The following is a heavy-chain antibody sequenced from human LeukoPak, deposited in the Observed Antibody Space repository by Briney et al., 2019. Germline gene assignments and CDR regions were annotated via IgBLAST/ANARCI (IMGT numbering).Heavy chain of an antibody. D-gene: IGHD4-23*01. Sequence: GGSLRLSCAASGFTVSSNYMTWVRQAPGKGLEWVSLIYSGGGTYYADSVKGRFTISRDNSKNTLYLQMNSLRAEDTAVYYCAKLGNSNPLRLPFDYWGQGTLVTVSS. CDR3: AKLGNSNPLRLPFDY. J-gene: IGHJ4*02. CDR2: IYSGGGT. V-gene: IGHV3-53*01. CDR1: GFTVSSNY.